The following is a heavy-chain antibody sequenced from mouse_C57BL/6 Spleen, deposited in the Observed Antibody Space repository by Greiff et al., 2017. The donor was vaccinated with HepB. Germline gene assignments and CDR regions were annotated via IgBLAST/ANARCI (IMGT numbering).Heavy chain of an antibody. V-gene: IGHV1-69*01. Sequence: QVQLKQPGAELVMPGASVKLSCKASGYTFTSYWMHWVKQRPGQGLEWIGEIDPSDSYTNYNQKFKGKSTLTVDKSSSTAYMQLSSLTSEDSAVYYCARAYYSNYEGAMDYWGQGTSVTVSS. CDR1: GYTFTSYW. CDR3: ARAYYSNYEGAMDY. CDR2: IDPSDSYT. D-gene: IGHD2-5*01. J-gene: IGHJ4*01.